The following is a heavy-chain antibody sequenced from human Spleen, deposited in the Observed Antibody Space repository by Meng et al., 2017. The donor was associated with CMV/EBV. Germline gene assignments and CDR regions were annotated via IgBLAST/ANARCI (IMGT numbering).Heavy chain of an antibody. CDR1: GFTFSSYW. V-gene: IGHV3-7*03. J-gene: IGHJ4*02. CDR2: IKQDGSEK. D-gene: IGHD1-26*01. CDR3: AKDGGWELPHDY. Sequence: GESLKISCAASGFTFSSYWMSWVRQAPGKGLEWVANIKQDGSEKYYVDSVKGRFTISRDNAKNSLYLQMNSLRAEDTAVYYCAKDGGWELPHDYWGQGTLVTVSS.